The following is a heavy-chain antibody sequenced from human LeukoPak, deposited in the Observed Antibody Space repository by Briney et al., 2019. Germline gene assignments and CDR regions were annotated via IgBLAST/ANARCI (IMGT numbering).Heavy chain of an antibody. Sequence: PGGSLRLSCAASGFTFSSYAMSWVRQAPGKGLEWVSAISGSGGSTYYADSVKGRFTISRDNSKNTLYLQMNSLRAEDTAVYYCARKTYYYDSSGYYDWFDPWGQGTLVTVSS. D-gene: IGHD3-22*01. CDR2: ISGSGGST. V-gene: IGHV3-23*01. CDR3: ARKTYYYDSSGYYDWFDP. J-gene: IGHJ5*02. CDR1: GFTFSSYA.